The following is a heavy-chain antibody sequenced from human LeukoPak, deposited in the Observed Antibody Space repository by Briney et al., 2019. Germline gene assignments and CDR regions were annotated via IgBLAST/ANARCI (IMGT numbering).Heavy chain of an antibody. V-gene: IGHV4-34*01. J-gene: IGHJ4*02. CDR3: ARGTDDIVVVPAAIPVPFYYFDY. CDR2: INHSGST. Sequence: KTSETLSLTCAVYGGSFSGYYWSWIRQPPGKGLEWIGEINHSGSTNYNPSLKSRVTISVDTSKNQFSLKLSSVTAADTAVYYCARGTDDIVVVPAAIPVPFYYFDYWGQGTLVTVSS. D-gene: IGHD2-2*01. CDR1: GGSFSGYY.